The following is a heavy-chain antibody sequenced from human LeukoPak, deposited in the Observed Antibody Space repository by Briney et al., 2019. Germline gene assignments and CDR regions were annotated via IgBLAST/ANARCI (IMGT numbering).Heavy chain of an antibody. J-gene: IGHJ4*02. Sequence: HPSETLSLTCTVSGGSISSYYWSWIRQPAGKGLEWIGRIYTSGSTNYNPSLKSRVTMSVDTSKNHFSLKLSSVTAADTAVYYCARDRHPYIYFDYWGQGTLVTVSS. CDR1: GGSISSYY. CDR2: IYTSGST. V-gene: IGHV4-4*07. D-gene: IGHD2-2*02. CDR3: ARDRHPYIYFDY.